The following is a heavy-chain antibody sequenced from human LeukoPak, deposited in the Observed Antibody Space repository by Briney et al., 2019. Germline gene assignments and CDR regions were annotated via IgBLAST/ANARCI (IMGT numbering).Heavy chain of an antibody. Sequence: PGGSLRLSCAASGFTFSSYNMNWVRQAPGKGLEWVANIKQDGSEKYYVDSVKGRFTISRDNAKNSLYLQMNSLRAEDTAVYYCARDQGGVGYWGQGTLVTVSS. CDR1: GFTFSSYN. D-gene: IGHD3-16*01. CDR2: IKQDGSEK. J-gene: IGHJ4*02. CDR3: ARDQGGVGY. V-gene: IGHV3-7*01.